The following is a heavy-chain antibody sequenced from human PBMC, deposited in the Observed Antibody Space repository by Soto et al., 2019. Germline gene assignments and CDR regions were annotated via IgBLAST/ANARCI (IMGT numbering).Heavy chain of an antibody. V-gene: IGHV3-21*06. CDR2: AGTSRKYI. CDR1: GYALRDYS. J-gene: IGHJ3*02. CDR3: VRDRDWAFDI. D-gene: IGHD3-9*01. Sequence: GGSLRLSCAASGYALRDYSMNWARQAPGKGLEWVSYAGTSRKYIFYADSVRGRFTTSRDDARNSVYLQLNSLRDEDTAVYYCVRDRDWAFDIWGQGTMVTVSS.